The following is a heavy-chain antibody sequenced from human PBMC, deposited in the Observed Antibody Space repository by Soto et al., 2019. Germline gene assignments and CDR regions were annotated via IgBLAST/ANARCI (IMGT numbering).Heavy chain of an antibody. V-gene: IGHV3-74*01. CDR1: GFNFTNHW. CDR2: ITSDGKSK. CDR3: ARESGDWPLNWFDP. D-gene: IGHD2-21*02. J-gene: IGHJ5*02. Sequence: VHLVESGGGLVQPGGSLRLSCAASGFNFTNHWMHWVRQAPGKGLVWVSRITSDGKSKAYAESVKGRFAISRDNAKNTVYLQMNGRTVEDTAVYYCARESGDWPLNWFDPWGKGNLVTVSS.